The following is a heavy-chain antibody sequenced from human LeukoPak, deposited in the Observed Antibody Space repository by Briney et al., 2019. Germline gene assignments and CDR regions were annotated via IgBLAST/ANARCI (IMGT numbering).Heavy chain of an antibody. V-gene: IGHV6-1*01. D-gene: IGHD5-18*01. CDR1: GDSVSSNSAA. Sequence: SQTLSLTCAISGDSVSSNSAAWNWIRQSPSRGLEWLGRTCYRSKWYNDYAESVKSRMTINPDTSKNHFSLQLNSVTPEDTAVYYCARQLWLGSSYCFDFWGQGTLVTVSS. CDR3: ARQLWLGSSYCFDF. J-gene: IGHJ4*02. CDR2: TCYRSKWYN.